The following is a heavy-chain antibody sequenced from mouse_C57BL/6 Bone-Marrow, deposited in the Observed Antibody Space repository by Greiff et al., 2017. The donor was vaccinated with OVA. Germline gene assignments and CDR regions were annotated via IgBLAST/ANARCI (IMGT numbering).Heavy chain of an antibody. Sequence: VQLKQSGTELVKPGASVKLSCKASGYTFTSYWMHWVKQRPGQGLEWIGNINPSNGGTNYNEKFKSKATLTVDKSSSTAYMQLSSLTSEDSAVYYCARGGNYVYYFDYWGQGTTLTVSS. J-gene: IGHJ2*01. CDR1: GYTFTSYW. D-gene: IGHD2-1*01. V-gene: IGHV1-53*01. CDR2: INPSNGGT. CDR3: ARGGNYVYYFDY.